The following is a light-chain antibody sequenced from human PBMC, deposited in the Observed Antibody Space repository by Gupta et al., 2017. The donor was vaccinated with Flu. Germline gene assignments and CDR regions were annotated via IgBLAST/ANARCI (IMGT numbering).Light chain of an antibody. CDR2: GVS. CDR1: SGDIGSYNY. CDR3: ISYTTSATYV. Sequence: TSGDIGSYNYVSWYQQHPGKAPKHIIYGVSNRPSGVSNRFSGSKSGYTASLTISGLQPEDEADYYCISYTTSATYVFGTGTEVTVL. V-gene: IGLV2-14*01. J-gene: IGLJ1*01.